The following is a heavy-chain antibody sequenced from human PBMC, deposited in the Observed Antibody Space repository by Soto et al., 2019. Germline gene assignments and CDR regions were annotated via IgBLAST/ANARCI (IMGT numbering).Heavy chain of an antibody. CDR2: IDPSDSYT. CDR1: GYSFTSYW. Sequence: HGESLKISCKGSGYSFTSYWISWVRQMPGKGLEWMGRIDPSDSYTNYSPSFQGHVTISADKSISTAYLQWSSLKASDTAMYYCASSVGSSDPWYYGMDVWGQGTTVTVSS. J-gene: IGHJ6*02. V-gene: IGHV5-10-1*01. CDR3: ASSVGSSDPWYYGMDV. D-gene: IGHD1-26*01.